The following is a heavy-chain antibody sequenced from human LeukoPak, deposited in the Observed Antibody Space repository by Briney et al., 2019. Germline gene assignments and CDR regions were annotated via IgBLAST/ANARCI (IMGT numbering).Heavy chain of an antibody. V-gene: IGHV4-34*01. J-gene: IGHJ4*02. CDR1: GGSFSSYY. D-gene: IGHD1-26*01. CDR2: INHSGST. CDR3: ARATSIVGATVLDY. Sequence: SETLSLTCAVYGGSFSSYYWSWIRQPPGKGLEWIGEINHSGSTNYNPSLKSRVTISVDTSKNQFSLKLSSVTAADTAVYYCARATSIVGATVLDYWGQGTLVTVSS.